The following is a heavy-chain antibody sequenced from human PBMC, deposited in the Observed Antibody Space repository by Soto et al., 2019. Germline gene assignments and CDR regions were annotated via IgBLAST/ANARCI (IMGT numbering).Heavy chain of an antibody. CDR1: GFTFNRYG. CDR2: ISASGDNT. J-gene: IGHJ4*02. V-gene: IGHV3-23*01. Sequence: GGSLRLSCAASGFTFNRYGMSWVRQAPGKGLEWVSAISASGDNTYYADSVKGRFTISRDSSNNTLYLQMNSLRADDTALYYCVKLRLELLYLDSWGLGALVTVSS. CDR3: VKLRLELLYLDS. D-gene: IGHD1-7*01.